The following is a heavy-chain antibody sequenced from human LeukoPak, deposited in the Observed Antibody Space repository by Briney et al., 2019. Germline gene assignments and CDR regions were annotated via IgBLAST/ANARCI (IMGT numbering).Heavy chain of an antibody. CDR3: ARQRYYYGSSGYYFFPPPDY. CDR2: IYPGDSDT. CDR1: GYSFTSYW. J-gene: IGHJ4*02. V-gene: IGHV5-51*01. D-gene: IGHD3-22*01. Sequence: GESLKISCKGSGYSFTSYWIGWVRQMPGKGLEWMGIIYPGDSDTRYSPSFQGQVTISADKSISTAYLQWSSLKASDTAMYYCARQRYYYGSSGYYFFPPPDYWGQGTLVTVSS.